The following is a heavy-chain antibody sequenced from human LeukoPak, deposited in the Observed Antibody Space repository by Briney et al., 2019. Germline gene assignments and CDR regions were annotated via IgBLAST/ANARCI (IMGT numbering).Heavy chain of an antibody. V-gene: IGHV4-34*01. D-gene: IGHD1-26*01. CDR3: ARVPESVGINYFDS. CDR2: INHRGNT. CDR1: GGSFSGNF. J-gene: IGHJ4*02. Sequence: SETLSLTCAVYGGSFSGNFWSWVRQPPGKGLEWIGEINHRGNTNYNPSLKSRVTISVDTSKNQFSLKLRSVTAADTAVYYCARVPESVGINYFDSWRQGTQVTVSS.